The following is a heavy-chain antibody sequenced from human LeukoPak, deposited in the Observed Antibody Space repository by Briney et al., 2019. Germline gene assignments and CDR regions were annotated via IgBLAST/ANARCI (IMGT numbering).Heavy chain of an antibody. CDR3: AKPASSGWYYFDY. J-gene: IGHJ4*02. V-gene: IGHV3-30*18. CDR2: ISYDGSNK. D-gene: IGHD6-19*01. Sequence: PGRSLRLSCAASGFTFSSYGMHWVRQAPGKGLEWVAVISYDGSNKYYADSVKGRFTISRDNSNNTLYLQMNSLRAKHTTVYYCAKPASSGWYYFDYWGQGNLVTVSS. CDR1: GFTFSSYG.